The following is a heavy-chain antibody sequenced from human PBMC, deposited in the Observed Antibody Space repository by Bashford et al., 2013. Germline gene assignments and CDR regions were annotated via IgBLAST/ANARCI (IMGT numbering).Heavy chain of an antibody. CDR2: IYYSGST. Sequence: SETLSLTCTVSGGSISSGGYYWSWIRQHPGKGLEWIGYIYYSGSTYYNPSLKSRVTMSIDTSKNQFSLKLSSVTAADTAVYYCARHYSSSSGWLYYFDYWGQGTLVTVSS. J-gene: IGHJ4*02. V-gene: IGHV4-39*01. D-gene: IGHD6-19*01. CDR1: GGSISSGGYY. CDR3: ARHYSSSSGWLYYFDY.